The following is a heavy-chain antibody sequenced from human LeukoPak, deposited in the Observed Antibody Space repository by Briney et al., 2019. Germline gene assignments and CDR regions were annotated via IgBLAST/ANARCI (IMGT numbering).Heavy chain of an antibody. D-gene: IGHD3-9*01. Sequence: PGGSLRLSCAASGFTFSSYSMNWVRQAPGKGLEWVSSISSSSSYIYYADSLKGRFTISRDNAKNPLYLQMNSLRAEDTAVYYCAREWRYDILTGYYNVSDYWGQGTLVTVSS. CDR1: GFTFSSYS. V-gene: IGHV3-21*01. CDR3: AREWRYDILTGYYNVSDY. CDR2: ISSSSSYI. J-gene: IGHJ4*02.